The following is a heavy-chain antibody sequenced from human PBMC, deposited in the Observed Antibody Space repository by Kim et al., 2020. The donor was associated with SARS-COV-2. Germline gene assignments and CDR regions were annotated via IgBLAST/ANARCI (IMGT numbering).Heavy chain of an antibody. J-gene: IGHJ1*01. V-gene: IGHV3-64D*09. CDR2: VSSNGGST. CDR1: GFTFSTYA. Sequence: GGSLRLSCSASGFTFSTYAMHWVRQAPGKGLEYVSAVSSNGGSTYYADSVKGRFSISRDNSKNTLYLQMSCLRDEDTAVYYCVKGDSSSWYGYFHHWGQGTLVTVSP. D-gene: IGHD6-13*01. CDR3: VKGDSSSWYGYFHH.